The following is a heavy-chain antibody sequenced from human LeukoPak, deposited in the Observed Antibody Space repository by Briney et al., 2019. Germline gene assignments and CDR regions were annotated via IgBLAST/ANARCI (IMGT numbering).Heavy chain of an antibody. V-gene: IGHV3-23*01. CDR2: ISGSGGST. CDR3: AKDTEGPQIMITFGGVIGNYFDY. J-gene: IGHJ4*02. CDR1: GFTFSSYA. D-gene: IGHD3-16*02. Sequence: GGSLRLSCAASGFTFSSYAMSWVRQAPGKGLEWVSVISGSGGSTYYADSVRGRFTISRDNSKNTLYLQMNSLRAEDTAVYYCAKDTEGPQIMITFGGVIGNYFDYWGQGTLVTVSS.